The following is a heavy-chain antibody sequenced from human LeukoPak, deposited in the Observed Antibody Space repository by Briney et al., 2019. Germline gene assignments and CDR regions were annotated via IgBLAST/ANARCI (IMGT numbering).Heavy chain of an antibody. Sequence: PSETLSLTCAVYGGSFSGYYWSWIRQPPGKGLEWIGEINHSGSTNYNSSLKSRVTISVDTSKNQFSLKLSSVTAADTAVYYCATHNRDGYRAGFDYWGQGTLVTVSS. D-gene: IGHD5-24*01. CDR2: INHSGST. CDR3: ATHNRDGYRAGFDY. V-gene: IGHV4-34*01. CDR1: GGSFSGYY. J-gene: IGHJ4*02.